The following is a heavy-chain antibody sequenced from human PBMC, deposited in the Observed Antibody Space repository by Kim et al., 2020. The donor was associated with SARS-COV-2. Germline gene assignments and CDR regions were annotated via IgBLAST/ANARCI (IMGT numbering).Heavy chain of an antibody. CDR1: GFTFSSYG. Sequence: GGSLRLSCAASGFTFSSYGMHWVRQAPGKGLEWVAVISYDGSNKYYADSVKGRFTISRDNSKNTLYLQMNSLRAEDTAVYYCATRWEGTPTAREKARYSYGYYYYYGMDVWGQGTTVTVSS. CDR2: ISYDGSNK. J-gene: IGHJ6*02. V-gene: IGHV3-30*03. D-gene: IGHD5-18*01. CDR3: ATRWEGTPTAREKARYSYGYYYYYGMDV.